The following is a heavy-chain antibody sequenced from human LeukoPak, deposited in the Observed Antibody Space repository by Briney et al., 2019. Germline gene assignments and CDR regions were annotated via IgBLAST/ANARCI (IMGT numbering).Heavy chain of an antibody. Sequence: GGSLRLSCAASGFTFSTYRMHWVRQAPGKGLVWVSRINNDGSRTTYADSVKGRFTISRDNAKNTVYLQMNSLRAEDTAVYYCARDKKYYYDSNGMDVWGQGTTVTVTS. CDR3: ARDKKYYYDSNGMDV. J-gene: IGHJ6*02. D-gene: IGHD3-22*01. CDR2: INNDGSRT. CDR1: GFTFSTYR. V-gene: IGHV3-74*01.